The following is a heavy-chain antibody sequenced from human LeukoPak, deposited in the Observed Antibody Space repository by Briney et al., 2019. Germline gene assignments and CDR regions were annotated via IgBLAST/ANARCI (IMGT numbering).Heavy chain of an antibody. Sequence: GGSLRLSCAVSGFTFKLYWMHWVRQAPGKGPVWVSRINDDGSDTTYADSVKGRFTISRDNSKNTLYLQMNSLRAEDTAAYYCAKTIATSATGYWGQGTLVTVSS. CDR1: GFTFKLYW. CDR2: INDDGSDT. CDR3: AKTIATSATGY. V-gene: IGHV3-74*01. D-gene: IGHD6-13*01. J-gene: IGHJ4*02.